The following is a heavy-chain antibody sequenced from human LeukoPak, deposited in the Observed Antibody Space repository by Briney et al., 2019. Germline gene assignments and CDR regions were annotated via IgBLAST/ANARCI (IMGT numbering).Heavy chain of an antibody. D-gene: IGHD2-15*01. J-gene: IGHJ6*02. CDR2: ITGSGGNT. Sequence: GSLRLSCAASGFIFTNYAMTWVRQAPGQGLEWVSGITGSGGNTYYADSVKGRFTISRDNSKNTLFLQMNSLRAEDTAVCYCAKNLYCGGGSCYPSALGMDVWGQGTTVTVSS. CDR3: AKNLYCGGGSCYPSALGMDV. CDR1: GFIFTNYA. V-gene: IGHV3-23*01.